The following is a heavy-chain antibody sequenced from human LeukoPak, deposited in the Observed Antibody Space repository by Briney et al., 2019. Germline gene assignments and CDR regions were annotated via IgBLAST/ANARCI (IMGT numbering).Heavy chain of an antibody. D-gene: IGHD5-24*01. CDR2: IGIDSGNT. V-gene: IGHV3-48*01. CDR3: ARDYKYAFDN. CDR1: GFTFSDYS. J-gene: IGHJ4*02. Sequence: GGSLRLSCAASGFTFSDYSMNWVRQAPGKGLEWISFIGIDSGNTNYADSVKGRFTISGDKAKNSLYLQMNSLRVEDTAVYYCARDYKYAFDNWGQGTLVTVFS.